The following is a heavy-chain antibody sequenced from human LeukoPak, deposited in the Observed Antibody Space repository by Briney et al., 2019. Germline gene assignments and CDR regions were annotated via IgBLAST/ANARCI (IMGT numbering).Heavy chain of an antibody. CDR2: INSDGSST. J-gene: IGHJ4*02. V-gene: IGHV3-74*01. Sequence: PGGSLRLSCAASGFTFSSYWMHWVRQAPGKGLVWVSRINSDGSSTTYADSVKGRFTISRDTDKNTLYLQMNRLRAENAALYYGAPRLGPGTYCFDYWGQGTLVTVSS. D-gene: IGHD1-1*01. CDR3: APRLGPGTYCFDY. CDR1: GFTFSSYW.